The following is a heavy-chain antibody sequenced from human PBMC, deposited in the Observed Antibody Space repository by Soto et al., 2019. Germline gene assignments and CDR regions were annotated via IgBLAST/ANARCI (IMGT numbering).Heavy chain of an antibody. CDR3: ARDIGYSYGYDAFDI. D-gene: IGHD5-18*01. CDR1: GGTFSSYA. Sequence: ASVKVSCKASGGTFSSYAISWVRQAPGQGLEWMGWINPNSGGTNYAQKFQGRVTMTRDTSISTAYMELSRLRSDDTAVYYCARDIGYSYGYDAFDIWGQGTMVTVSS. V-gene: IGHV1-2*02. J-gene: IGHJ3*02. CDR2: INPNSGGT.